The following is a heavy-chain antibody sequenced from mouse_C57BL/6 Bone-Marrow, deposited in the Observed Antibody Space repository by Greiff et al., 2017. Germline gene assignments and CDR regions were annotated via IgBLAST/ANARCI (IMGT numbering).Heavy chain of an antibody. J-gene: IGHJ1*03. D-gene: IGHD1-1*02. CDR1: GYTFTSYW. CDR2: IDPSDSYT. V-gene: IGHV1-59*01. CDR3: ARVGYGSSYGGDFDV. Sequence: QVQLQQPGAELVRPGTSVKLSCKASGYTFTSYWMHWVKQRPGQGLEWIGVIDPSDSYTNYNQKFKGKATLTVDTSSSTAYMQLSSLTSEDSAVYYGARVGYGSSYGGDFDVWGTGTTVTVSS.